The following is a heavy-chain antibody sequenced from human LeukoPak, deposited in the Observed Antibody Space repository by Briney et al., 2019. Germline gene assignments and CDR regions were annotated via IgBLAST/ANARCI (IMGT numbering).Heavy chain of an antibody. CDR1: GDSISSYY. CDR3: ARAHYYDSSGGGYFDY. D-gene: IGHD3-22*01. CDR2: IYYTGTP. Sequence: SETLSPTCTVSGDSISSYYWSWIRQPPGKGLEWIGYIYYTGTPYYNPSLKSRVTISVDTSKNQFSLKLISVTAADAAVYYCARAHYYDSSGGGYFDYWGQGTLVTVSS. V-gene: IGHV4-59*12. J-gene: IGHJ4*02.